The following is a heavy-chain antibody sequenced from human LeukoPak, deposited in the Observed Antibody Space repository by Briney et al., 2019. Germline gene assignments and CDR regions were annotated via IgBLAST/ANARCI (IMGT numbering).Heavy chain of an antibody. Sequence: SETLSLXCTVSGDSSSRYYWRWIRQPPGKGLEWVGYIYYRGSTNYNPSLKSRVTISGDTSKNQFSLKLNYVTAADTAIYYCARMYYDFWSVPSMFDYWGQGTLVTVSS. J-gene: IGHJ4*02. D-gene: IGHD3-3*01. CDR1: GDSSSRYY. CDR3: ARMYYDFWSVPSMFDY. CDR2: IYYRGST. V-gene: IGHV4-59*01.